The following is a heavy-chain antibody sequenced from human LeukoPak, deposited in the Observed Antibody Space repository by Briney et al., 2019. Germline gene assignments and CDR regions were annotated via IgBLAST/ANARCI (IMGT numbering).Heavy chain of an antibody. J-gene: IGHJ3*02. V-gene: IGHV3-30*02. CDR3: AKDPENWGKSGAFDI. CDR2: IRYDGSNK. CDR1: GFTFSSYG. Sequence: GGSLRLSCAASGFTFSSYGMHWVRQAPGKGLEWVAFIRYDGSNKYYADSVKGRFTISRDNSKNTLYLQMNSLRAEDTAVYYCAKDPENWGKSGAFDIWGQGTMVTVSS. D-gene: IGHD7-27*01.